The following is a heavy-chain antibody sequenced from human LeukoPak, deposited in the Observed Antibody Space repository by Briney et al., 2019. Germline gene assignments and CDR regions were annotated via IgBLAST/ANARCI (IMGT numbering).Heavy chain of an antibody. Sequence: SQTLSLTCTVSGGSISSGGYYWSWIRQHPGKGLEWIGYIYYSGSTYYNPSLKSQVTISVDTSKNQFSLKLSSVTAADTAVYYCARVLAVAGITFDYWGQGTLVTVSS. CDR1: GGSISSGGYY. V-gene: IGHV4-31*01. CDR3: ARVLAVAGITFDY. J-gene: IGHJ4*02. D-gene: IGHD6-19*01. CDR2: IYYSGST.